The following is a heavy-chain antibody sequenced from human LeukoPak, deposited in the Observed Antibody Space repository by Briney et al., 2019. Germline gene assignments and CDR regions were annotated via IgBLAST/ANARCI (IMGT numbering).Heavy chain of an antibody. CDR1: GGSFSGYY. Sequence: SETLSLTCAVYGGSFSGYYWSWIRQPPGKGLEWIGEINHSGSTNYNPSLKSRVTISVDTSKNQFSLKLSSVTAADTAVYYCARHYSYGDSYYFDYWGQGTLVTVSS. V-gene: IGHV4-34*01. CDR3: ARHYSYGDSYYFDY. J-gene: IGHJ4*02. CDR2: INHSGST. D-gene: IGHD5-18*01.